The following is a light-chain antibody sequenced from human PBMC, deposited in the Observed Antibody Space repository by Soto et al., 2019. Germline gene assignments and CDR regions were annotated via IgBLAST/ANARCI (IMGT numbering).Light chain of an antibody. CDR2: GAS. CDR3: QQYNIRPRT. CDR1: QSVNIN. J-gene: IGKJ1*01. Sequence: EIVMTQSPATLSVSPGERATLSCRTSQSVNINLAWYQQRPGQPPRLLIHGASTRATGIPARFSGSGSGTDFTLTISSLQSEDFAVYYCQQYNIRPRTFGQGTKVEIK. V-gene: IGKV3-15*01.